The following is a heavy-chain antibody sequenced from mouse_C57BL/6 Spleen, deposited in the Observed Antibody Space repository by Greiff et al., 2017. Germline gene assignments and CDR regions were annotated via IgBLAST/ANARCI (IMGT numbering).Heavy chain of an antibody. Sequence: QVQLQQPGAELVKPGASVKLSCKASGYTFTSYWMHWVKQRPGQGLEWIGMIHPNSGSTNYNEKFKSKATLTVDKSSSTAYMQLSSRTSEDSAVYYCARGGYGNYDFDVWGTGTTVTVSS. D-gene: IGHD2-1*01. V-gene: IGHV1-64*01. CDR1: GYTFTSYW. CDR2: IHPNSGST. J-gene: IGHJ1*03. CDR3: ARGGYGNYDFDV.